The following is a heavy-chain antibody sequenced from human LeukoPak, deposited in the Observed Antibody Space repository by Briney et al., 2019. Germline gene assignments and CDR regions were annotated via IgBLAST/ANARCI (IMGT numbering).Heavy chain of an antibody. J-gene: IGHJ4*02. CDR3: ARELDV. CDR1: GGSFSNYY. D-gene: IGHD1-1*01. Sequence: PSETLSLTCAVYGGSFSNYYWTWIRQPPGKGLEWIGEVSRGGSTNYNPSLKSRVTISADTSRLQFSLKLTSVTAADTAVYYCARELDVWGQGALVTVAS. CDR2: VSRGGST. V-gene: IGHV4-34*01.